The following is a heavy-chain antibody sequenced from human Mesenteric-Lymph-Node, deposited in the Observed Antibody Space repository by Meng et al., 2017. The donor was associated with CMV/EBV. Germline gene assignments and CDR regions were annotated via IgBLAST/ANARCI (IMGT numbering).Heavy chain of an antibody. CDR1: GFTFSSYG. D-gene: IGHD6-6*01. J-gene: IGHJ6*02. CDR2: IRYDGRNK. Sequence: GGSLRLSCAASGFTFSSYGMHWVRQAPGKGLEWVAFIRYDGRNKYYADSVKGRFTISRDNAKNSLYLQMNSLRAEDTAVYYCARGGIAARPVRNYGMDVWGQGTTVTVSS. V-gene: IGHV3-30*02. CDR3: ARGGIAARPVRNYGMDV.